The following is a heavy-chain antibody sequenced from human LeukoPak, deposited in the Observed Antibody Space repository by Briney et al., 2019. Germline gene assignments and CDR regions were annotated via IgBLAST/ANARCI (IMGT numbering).Heavy chain of an antibody. J-gene: IGHJ4*02. CDR3: ARDLGGPYRH. Sequence: PAETLSLTCTVSGGSISSYYWSWIRQLPGKGLEWIGYIYYSGSTNYNPSLKSRVTISVDTSKNQFSLKLSSVTAADTAVYYCARDLGGPYRHWGQGTLVTVSS. CDR2: IYYSGST. CDR1: GGSISSYY. V-gene: IGHV4-59*01. D-gene: IGHD3-16*01.